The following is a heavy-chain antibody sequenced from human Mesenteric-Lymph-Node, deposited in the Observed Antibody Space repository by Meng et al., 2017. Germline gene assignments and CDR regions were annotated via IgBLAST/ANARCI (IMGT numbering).Heavy chain of an antibody. CDR3: ARDSGSGDNWVDP. CDR1: GGSISSYY. D-gene: IGHD3-10*01. J-gene: IGHJ5*02. CDR2: IYYSGST. V-gene: IGHV4-59*01. Sequence: SETLSLTCTVSGGSISSYYWSWIRQPPGKGLEWIGYIYYSGSTNYNPSLKSRVTISVDTSKNQFSLKLSSVTAADTAGYYCARDSGSGDNWVDPWGQGTLVTVSS.